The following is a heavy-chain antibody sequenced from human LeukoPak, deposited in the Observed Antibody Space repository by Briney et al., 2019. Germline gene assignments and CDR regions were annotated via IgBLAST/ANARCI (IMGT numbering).Heavy chain of an antibody. V-gene: IGHV4-30-2*01. D-gene: IGHD1-26*01. Sequence: SETLSLTCTVSGGSISSGGYYWSWIRQPPGKGLEWIGYIYHSGSTYYNPSLKSRVTISVDRSKNQFSLKLSSVTAADTAVYYCARGGSGSYQTLFDYWGQGTLVTVSS. J-gene: IGHJ4*02. CDR3: ARGGSGSYQTLFDY. CDR1: GGSISSGGYY. CDR2: IYHSGST.